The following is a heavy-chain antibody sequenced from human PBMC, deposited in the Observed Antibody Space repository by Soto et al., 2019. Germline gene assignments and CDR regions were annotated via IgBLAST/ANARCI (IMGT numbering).Heavy chain of an antibody. V-gene: IGHV3-21*04. CDR3: ASKPSNWNTWMIY. D-gene: IGHD1-1*01. CDR2: ISSSSSYI. CDR1: GFTFSSYS. Sequence: GGSLRLSCAASGFTFSSYSMNWVRQAPGKGLEWVSSISSSSSYIYYADSVKGRFTISRDNAKNSLYLQMNSLRAEDTAVYYCASKPSNWNTWMIYWGPGIQVTVSS. J-gene: IGHJ4*02.